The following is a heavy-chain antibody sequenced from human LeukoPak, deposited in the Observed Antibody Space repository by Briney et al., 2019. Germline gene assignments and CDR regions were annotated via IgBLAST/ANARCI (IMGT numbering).Heavy chain of an antibody. Sequence: GGSLRLSCAASGFTFSSYAMSWVRQAPGKGLEWVSAISGSGGSTYYADSVKGRFTISRDNSKNTLYLQMNSLRAEDTAVYYCAKEYYDILTGYLNEAGDYWGQGTLVTVSS. CDR2: ISGSGGST. J-gene: IGHJ4*02. V-gene: IGHV3-23*01. CDR3: AKEYYDILTGYLNEAGDY. CDR1: GFTFSSYA. D-gene: IGHD3-9*01.